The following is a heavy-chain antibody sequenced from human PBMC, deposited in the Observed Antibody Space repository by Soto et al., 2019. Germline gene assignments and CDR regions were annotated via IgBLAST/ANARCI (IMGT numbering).Heavy chain of an antibody. CDR3: AITNYGDRQPNYYYYYYGMDV. Sequence: ASVKVSCKASGGTFSSYAISWVRQAPGQGLEWMGGIIPIFGTANYAQKFQGRVTITADESTSTAYMELSSLRSEDTAVYYCAITNYGDRQPNYYYYYYGMDVWGQGTTVTVSS. CDR2: IIPIFGTA. V-gene: IGHV1-69*13. J-gene: IGHJ6*02. CDR1: GGTFSSYA. D-gene: IGHD4-17*01.